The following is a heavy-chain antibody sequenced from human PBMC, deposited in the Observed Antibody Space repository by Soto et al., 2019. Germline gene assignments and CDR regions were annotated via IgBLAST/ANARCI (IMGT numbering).Heavy chain of an antibody. CDR3: ARYCRSTSCYDY. V-gene: IGHV3-30*03. J-gene: IGHJ4*02. CDR1: GXSFSNYS. Sequence: GSLRLSCAASGXSFSNYSMHWVRQAPGKGLELVALISYDGRDKYYEDSVKGLYTISRDKSKNTLFLQMNSLRAEDKALYYCARYCRSTSCYDYWGQGTLGTVS. CDR2: ISYDGRDK. D-gene: IGHD2-2*01.